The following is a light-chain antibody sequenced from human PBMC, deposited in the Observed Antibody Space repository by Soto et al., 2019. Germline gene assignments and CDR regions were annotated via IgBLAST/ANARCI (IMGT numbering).Light chain of an antibody. Sequence: IPLTQSPSSLSASVGDRVTITCRASQGSSSYLAWYQQKPGKAPKLLIYAASNLQSGVPSRFSGSGSGTDFTLTISSLQPEDFATYYCQQLNSYLTFGPGTKVDIK. CDR2: AAS. J-gene: IGKJ3*01. CDR1: QGSSSY. V-gene: IGKV1-9*01. CDR3: QQLNSYLT.